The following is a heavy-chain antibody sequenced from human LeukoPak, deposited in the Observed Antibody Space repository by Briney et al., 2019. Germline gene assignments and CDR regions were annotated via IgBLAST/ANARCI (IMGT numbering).Heavy chain of an antibody. CDR3: ARLSYDSSGYRYLDY. V-gene: IGHV4-59*08. Sequence: SETLSLTCTVSGGSISPYYWSWIRQPPGKGLEWIGYIFYSGSTNYNPSLKSRVTISVDTSKNQFSLKLSSVTAADTAVYYCARLSYDSSGYRYLDYWGQGTLVTVSS. CDR2: IFYSGST. J-gene: IGHJ4*02. D-gene: IGHD3-22*01. CDR1: GGSISPYY.